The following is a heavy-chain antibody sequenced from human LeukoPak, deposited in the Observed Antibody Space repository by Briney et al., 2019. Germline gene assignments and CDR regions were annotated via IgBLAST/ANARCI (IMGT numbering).Heavy chain of an antibody. V-gene: IGHV4-30-2*01. CDR2: IYHSGST. D-gene: IGHD7-27*01. Sequence: PSETLSLTCAVSGGSISSGGYSWSWIRQPPGKGLEWIGYIYHSGSTYYNPSLKSRVTISVDRSKNQFSLKLSSVTAADTAVYYCARTLTGDNFDYWGQGTLVTVSS. CDR3: ARTLTGDNFDY. J-gene: IGHJ4*02. CDR1: GGSISSGGYS.